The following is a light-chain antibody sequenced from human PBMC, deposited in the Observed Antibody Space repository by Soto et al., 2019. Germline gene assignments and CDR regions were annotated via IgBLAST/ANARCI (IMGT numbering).Light chain of an antibody. CDR3: QPYDSSLSGYV. V-gene: IGLV1-40*01. CDR1: SSNIGAGYD. Sequence: QSVLTQPPSVSGAPGQRVTISCTGSSSNIGAGYDVHWYQQLPGTAPKLLISGNSNRPSGVPDRFSDSKSGTSASLAITVLEAEDEADYYRQPYDSSLSGYVFGTGSKLTVL. CDR2: GNS. J-gene: IGLJ1*01.